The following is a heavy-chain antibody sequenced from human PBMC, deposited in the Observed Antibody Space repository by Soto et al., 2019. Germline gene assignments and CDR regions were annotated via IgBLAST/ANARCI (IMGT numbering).Heavy chain of an antibody. CDR2: IYPGDSDI. CDR1: GYTFSTYW. J-gene: IGHJ6*02. CDR3: ARLNGLPYYQSMDV. Sequence: GESLKISCKGSGYTFSTYWIGWVRQMPGKGLEWMGIIYPGDSDIKYSPSLQGQVTISADKSISTAYLQWSSLKASDTAMYFCARLNGLPYYQSMDVWGQGTKVTVSS. D-gene: IGHD3-9*01. V-gene: IGHV5-51*01.